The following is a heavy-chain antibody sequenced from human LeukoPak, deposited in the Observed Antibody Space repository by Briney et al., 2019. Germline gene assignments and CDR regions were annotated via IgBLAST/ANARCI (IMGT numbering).Heavy chain of an antibody. CDR1: GYTFTSYY. CDR3: LRASDTAMNRDDY. D-gene: IGHD5-18*01. Sequence: ASVKVSCKASGYTFTSYYMHWVRQAPGQGLEWMGIINPSGGSSTYAQKFQGRLTVTRDTSTSTVYMEMSSLTSDDTAVYYCLRASDTAMNRDDYWGQGTLVTVSA. CDR2: INPSGGSS. J-gene: IGHJ4*02. V-gene: IGHV1-46*03.